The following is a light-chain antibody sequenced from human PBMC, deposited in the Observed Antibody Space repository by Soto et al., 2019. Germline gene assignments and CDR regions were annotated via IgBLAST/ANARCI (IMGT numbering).Light chain of an antibody. V-gene: IGKV3-11*01. Sequence: EIVMTQSPATLSVSPGERATLSCRASQSVSSYLAWYQQKPGQAPRLLIYDASNRATGIPARFSGRGSGTDFTLAISNLQPEDSATYFCQQGYNTFWTFGRGTKVDIK. CDR1: QSVSSY. CDR3: QQGYNTFWT. CDR2: DAS. J-gene: IGKJ1*01.